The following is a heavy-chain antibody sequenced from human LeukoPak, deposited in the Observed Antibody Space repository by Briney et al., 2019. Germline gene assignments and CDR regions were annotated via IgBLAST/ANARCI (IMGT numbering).Heavy chain of an antibody. CDR1: GGSISSYY. CDR3: ATARDGGWSTSDYFDY. Sequence: SETLSLTCTVSGGSISSYYWSWIRQPPGKGLEWIGYIYYSGSTNYNPSLKSRVTISVDTSKNQFSLKLSSVTAADTAVYYCATARDGGWSTSDYFDYWGQGTPVTVSS. CDR2: IYYSGST. D-gene: IGHD6-19*01. V-gene: IGHV4-59*01. J-gene: IGHJ4*02.